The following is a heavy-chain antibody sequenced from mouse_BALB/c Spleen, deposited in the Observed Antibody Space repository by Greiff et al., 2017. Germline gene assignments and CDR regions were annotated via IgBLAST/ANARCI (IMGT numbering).Heavy chain of an antibody. CDR3: ARGSLLSYAMDY. Sequence: EVQLVESGGGLVKPGGSLKLSCAASGFTFRSYAMSWVRQTPEQRLEWVASISSGGSTYYPDSVKGRFTISRDNARNILYLQMSSLRSEDTAMYYCARGSLLSYAMDYWGQGTSVTVSS. J-gene: IGHJ4*01. CDR1: GFTFRSYA. V-gene: IGHV5-6-5*01. CDR2: ISSGGST. D-gene: IGHD2-1*01.